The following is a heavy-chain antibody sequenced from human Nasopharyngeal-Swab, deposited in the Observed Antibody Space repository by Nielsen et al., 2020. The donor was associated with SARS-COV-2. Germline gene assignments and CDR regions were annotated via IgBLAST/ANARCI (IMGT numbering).Heavy chain of an antibody. Sequence: SETLSLTCTVSGASISSSINYWGWIRQSPQKVLEWIGTVSYSGTANYNPSLNSRVTISVVTSKNQFSLKLISVTAADTAVYYCARDESGDYLGLPFDYWGQGTLVTVSS. V-gene: IGHV4-39*07. CDR2: VSYSGTA. CDR1: GASISSSINY. CDR3: ARDESGDYLGLPFDY. J-gene: IGHJ4*02. D-gene: IGHD4-17*01.